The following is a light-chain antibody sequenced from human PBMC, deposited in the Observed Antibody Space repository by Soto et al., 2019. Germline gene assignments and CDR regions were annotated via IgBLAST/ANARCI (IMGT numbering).Light chain of an antibody. J-gene: IGLJ3*02. CDR1: SSDVGGYNY. CDR2: EVS. CDR3: SSYTSSSPWV. Sequence: QSVLTQPACVSGSPGQSITISCTGTSSDVGGYNYVSWYQQHPGKAPKLMIYEVSNRPSGVSNRFSGSKSGNTASLTISGLQAEDEADYYCSSYTSSSPWVFGGGTKLTV. V-gene: IGLV2-14*01.